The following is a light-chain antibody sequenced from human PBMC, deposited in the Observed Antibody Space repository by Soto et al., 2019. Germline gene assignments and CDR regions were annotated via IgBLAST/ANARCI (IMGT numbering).Light chain of an antibody. CDR1: SSNIGSNY. J-gene: IGLJ2*01. CDR2: RNN. Sequence: QSVLTQPPSASGTPGQRVNISCSGSSSNIGSNYVYWYRQFPGTAPKLLIQRNNQRPSGVPARFSGSKSGTSASLAISGLRSEDEADYYCQSYDRSLSSPIFGGGTKLTVL. CDR3: QSYDRSLSSPI. V-gene: IGLV1-47*01.